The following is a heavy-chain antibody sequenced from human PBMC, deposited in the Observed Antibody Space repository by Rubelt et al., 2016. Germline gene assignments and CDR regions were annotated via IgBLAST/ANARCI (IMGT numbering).Heavy chain of an antibody. CDR2: IYYSGST. Sequence: QLQLQESGPGLVKPSETLSLTCTVSGGSISSSSYYWGWIRQPPGKGLEWIGSIYYSGSTYYNPSLKSRVTISVDTSKNQFSLKLSSVTAADTAVYYCARDLTPGAPDYFDNWGQGTLVTVSS. V-gene: IGHV4-39*07. D-gene: IGHD1-26*01. J-gene: IGHJ4*02. CDR3: ARDLTPGAPDYFDN. CDR1: GGSISSSSYY.